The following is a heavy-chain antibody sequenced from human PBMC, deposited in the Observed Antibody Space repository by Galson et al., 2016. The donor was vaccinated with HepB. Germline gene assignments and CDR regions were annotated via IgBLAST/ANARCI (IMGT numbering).Heavy chain of an antibody. D-gene: IGHD6-6*01. Sequence: SLRLSCAASGFTFSTYAMHWVRQAPGKGLEWVAVTSYDGSNKYYADSVKGRFTISRDNSKNTLYLQMNSLRAEDTAVYYCARSRAARSYFDYWGQGTLVTVSS. J-gene: IGHJ4*02. CDR2: TSYDGSNK. CDR1: GFTFSTYA. CDR3: ARSRAARSYFDY. V-gene: IGHV3-30-3*01.